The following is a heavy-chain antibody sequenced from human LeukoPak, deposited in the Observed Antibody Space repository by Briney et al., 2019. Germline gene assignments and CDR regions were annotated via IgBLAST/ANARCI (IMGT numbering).Heavy chain of an antibody. D-gene: IGHD6-6*01. J-gene: IGHJ4*02. CDR3: AKDFWKRRGSSSTIFDY. Sequence: PGGSLRLSCTASGFSVSTYPMGWVRQAPGKGLQWVSTITASGTDTFYADSVKGRFTISRDNSKDTLYLQLNSLRADDTAVYYCAKDFWKRRGSSSTIFDYWGQGTLVTVSS. CDR2: ITASGTDT. V-gene: IGHV3-23*01. CDR1: GFSVSTYP.